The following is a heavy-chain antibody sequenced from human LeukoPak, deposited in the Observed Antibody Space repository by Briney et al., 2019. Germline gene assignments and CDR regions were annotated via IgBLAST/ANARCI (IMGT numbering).Heavy chain of an antibody. Sequence: PSETLSLTCAVYGGSFSGYYWSWIRQPPGKGLEWIGEINHSGSTNYNPSLKSRVTISVDTSKSQFSLKLSSVTAADTAVYYCARSGYYTKRYFDYWGQGTLVTVSS. CDR2: INHSGST. CDR1: GGSFSGYY. D-gene: IGHD3-22*01. J-gene: IGHJ4*02. CDR3: ARSGYYTKRYFDY. V-gene: IGHV4-34*01.